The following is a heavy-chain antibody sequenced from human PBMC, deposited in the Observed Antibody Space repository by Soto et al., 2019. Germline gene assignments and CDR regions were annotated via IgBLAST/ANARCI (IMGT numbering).Heavy chain of an antibody. J-gene: IGHJ2*01. D-gene: IGHD4-17*01. CDR3: ASGASSVTTFYFDL. Sequence: QVQVVQSGAEVKKPGASVKVSCKASGYTFTSYAMHWVRQAPGQSLQWMGWINPGNGNTRYSQKFQGRVTITRDTSASTAYMELGSLRSEDTAVYYCASGASSVTTFYFDLWGRGTLVTVSS. V-gene: IGHV1-3*01. CDR2: INPGNGNT. CDR1: GYTFTSYA.